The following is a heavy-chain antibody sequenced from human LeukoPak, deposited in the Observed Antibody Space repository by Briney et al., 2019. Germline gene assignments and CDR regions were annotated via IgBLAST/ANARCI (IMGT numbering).Heavy chain of an antibody. Sequence: GASVKVSCKASGYTFTDSYIHWVRQAPGQGLEWMGLLHPNTGDTFYAQKFRGRVTLTRDTSISTAYMELNRLTSDDTAVYYCAEDHSGSYEHWAQGTLVTIST. CDR1: GYTFTDSY. J-gene: IGHJ1*01. D-gene: IGHD1-26*01. CDR3: AEDHSGSYEH. CDR2: LHPNTGDT. V-gene: IGHV1-2*06.